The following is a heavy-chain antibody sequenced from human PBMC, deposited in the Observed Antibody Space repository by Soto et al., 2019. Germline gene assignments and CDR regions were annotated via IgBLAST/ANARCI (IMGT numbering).Heavy chain of an antibody. Sequence: PGGSLRLSCAASGFTFSSYAVHWVRQAPGKGLEWVAVISYDGSNKYYADSVKGRFTISRDNSKNTLYLQMNSLRAEDTAVYYCARDQWGATIISEDYYFDYWGQGTLVTVSS. V-gene: IGHV3-30-3*01. CDR2: ISYDGSNK. CDR3: ARDQWGATIISEDYYFDY. J-gene: IGHJ4*02. CDR1: GFTFSSYA. D-gene: IGHD1-26*01.